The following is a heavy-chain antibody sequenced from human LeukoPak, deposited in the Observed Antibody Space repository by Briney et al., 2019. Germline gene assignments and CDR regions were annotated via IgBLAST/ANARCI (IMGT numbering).Heavy chain of an antibody. D-gene: IGHD2-2*02. J-gene: IGHJ4*02. CDR2: ISSNGGST. CDR3: ASGDCSSTSCYTFYY. Sequence: GGSLRLSCAASGFTFSSYAMHWVRQAPGKGLEYVSAISSNGGSTYYANSVKGRFTISRDNSKNTLYLQMGSLRAEDMAVHYCASGDCSSTSCYTFYYWGQGTLVTVSS. CDR1: GFTFSSYA. V-gene: IGHV3-64*01.